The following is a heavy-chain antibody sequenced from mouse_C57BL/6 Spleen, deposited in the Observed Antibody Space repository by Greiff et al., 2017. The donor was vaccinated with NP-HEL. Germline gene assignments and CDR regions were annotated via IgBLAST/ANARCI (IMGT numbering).Heavy chain of an antibody. D-gene: IGHD1-1*01. V-gene: IGHV1-5*01. Sequence: VQLQQPGTELVKPGASVKLSCKASGYTFTSYWMHWVKQRPGQGLEWIGAIYPGNSDTSYNQKFKGKAKLTAVTSASTAYMELSSLTNEVSAVYYCTRFTTVVDYWGQGTTLTVSS. J-gene: IGHJ2*01. CDR3: TRFTTVVDY. CDR1: GYTFTSYW. CDR2: IYPGNSDT.